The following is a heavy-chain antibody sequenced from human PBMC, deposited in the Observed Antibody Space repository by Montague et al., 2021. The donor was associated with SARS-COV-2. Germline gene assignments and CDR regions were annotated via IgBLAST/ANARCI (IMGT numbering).Heavy chain of an antibody. CDR1: GGSFSTYS. CDR3: ARLRDGVVPSPILGVGPYYSYYYTDV. V-gene: IGHV4-34*01. CDR2: IHHGGST. J-gene: IGHJ6*03. Sequence: SETLSLTCAVHGGSFSTYSWNWIHQPPGKGLEWIGEIHHGGSTNYNPSLKSRVTISADTSKNQFSLKLTSVAAADTAVYYCARLRDGVVPSPILGVGPYYSYYYTDVWGRGTTVTVSS. D-gene: IGHD3-10*01.